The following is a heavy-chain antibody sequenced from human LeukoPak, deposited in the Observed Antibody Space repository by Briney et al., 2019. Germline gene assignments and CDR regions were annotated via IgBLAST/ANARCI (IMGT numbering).Heavy chain of an antibody. Sequence: GGSLRLSCAASGFTFSSYAMHWVRQAPGKGLEWVAVISYDGSNKYYADSVKGRFTISRDNSKNTLYLQMNSLRAEDTAVYYCARPVLRYFDWSDAFDIWSQGTMVTVSS. J-gene: IGHJ3*02. CDR3: ARPVLRYFDWSDAFDI. V-gene: IGHV3-30-3*01. CDR1: GFTFSSYA. D-gene: IGHD3-9*01. CDR2: ISYDGSNK.